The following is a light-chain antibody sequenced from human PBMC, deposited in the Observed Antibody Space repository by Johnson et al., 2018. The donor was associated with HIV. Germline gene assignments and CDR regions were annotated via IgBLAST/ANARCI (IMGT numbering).Light chain of an antibody. CDR2: ENN. J-gene: IGLJ1*01. CDR3: GAWDASLSAYV. V-gene: IGLV1-51*02. CDR1: SSNIGNNY. Sequence: QPVLTQPPSVSAAPGQKVTISCSGSSSNIGNNYVSWYQQLPGTAPKLLIYENNKRPSGIPDRFYGSKSGTSATLGITGLQTGDEADYYCGAWDASLSAYVFGTGIKVTVL.